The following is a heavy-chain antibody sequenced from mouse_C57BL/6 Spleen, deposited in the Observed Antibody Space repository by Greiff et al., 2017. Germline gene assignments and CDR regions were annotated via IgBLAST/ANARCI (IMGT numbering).Heavy chain of an antibody. CDR2: IYPGSGST. CDR1: GYTFTSYW. V-gene: IGHV1-55*01. Sequence: QVQLQQPGAELVKPGASVKMSCKASGYTFTSYWITWVKPRPGQGLEWIGDIYPGSGSTNYNEKFKSKATLTVDTSSSTAYMQLSSLTSEDSAVYYCARGTYYSNSYYFDYWGQGTTLTVSS. CDR3: ARGTYYSNSYYFDY. J-gene: IGHJ2*01. D-gene: IGHD2-5*01.